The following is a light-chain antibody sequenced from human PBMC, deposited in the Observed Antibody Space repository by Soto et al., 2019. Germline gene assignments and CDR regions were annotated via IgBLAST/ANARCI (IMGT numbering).Light chain of an antibody. Sequence: EIALTQSPGTLSLSPGERATLSCRASQSVSSSYLAWYQQKPGQAPRLLIYGASSRATGIPDRFSGSGSGTEFTLTISSLQSEDFAVYYCHLYGSSPLTFGQGTKVDI. CDR2: GAS. J-gene: IGKJ1*01. V-gene: IGKV3-20*01. CDR1: QSVSSSY. CDR3: HLYGSSPLT.